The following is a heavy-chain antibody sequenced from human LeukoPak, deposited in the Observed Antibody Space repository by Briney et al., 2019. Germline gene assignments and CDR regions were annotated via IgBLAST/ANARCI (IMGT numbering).Heavy chain of an antibody. CDR2: IIPILGIA. CDR3: AREAVIGSAFDI. CDR1: GGTFSSYT. Sequence: ASVKVSCKASGGTFSSYTINWVRQAPGQGLEWMGRIIPILGIANYAQKFQGRVTITADKSTSTAYMELSSLRSEDTAVYYCAREAVIGSAFDIWGQGTMVTVSS. D-gene: IGHD2-21*01. J-gene: IGHJ3*02. V-gene: IGHV1-69*04.